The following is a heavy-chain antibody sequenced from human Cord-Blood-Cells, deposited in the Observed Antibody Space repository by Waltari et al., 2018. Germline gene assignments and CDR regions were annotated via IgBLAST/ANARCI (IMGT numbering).Heavy chain of an antibody. V-gene: IGHV3-9*03. CDR2: ISWNSGSI. D-gene: IGHD6-6*01. CDR1: GFTFDDYA. J-gene: IGHJ4*02. Sequence: EVQLVESGGGLVQPARSLRLSCAASGFTFDDYAMHWVRHAPGKGLEWVSGISWNSGSIGYADSVKGRFTISRDNAKNSLYLQMNSLRAEDMALYYCAKGRTPYSSSDYFDYWGQGTLVTVSS. CDR3: AKGRTPYSSSDYFDY.